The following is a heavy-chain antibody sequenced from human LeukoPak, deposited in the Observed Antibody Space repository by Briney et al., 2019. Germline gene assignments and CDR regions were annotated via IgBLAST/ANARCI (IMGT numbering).Heavy chain of an antibody. J-gene: IGHJ4*02. D-gene: IGHD1-26*01. V-gene: IGHV3-66*02. CDR3: ARELH. Sequence: GGPLRPFSAASGFTISSNYMSWVRQAPGEGLEWVSVIYSGGTSYYADSVKGRFTISRDNSKNTLFLQMNSLRAEDTAVYYCARELHWGQGTLVTVSS. CDR2: IYSGGTS. CDR1: GFTISSNY.